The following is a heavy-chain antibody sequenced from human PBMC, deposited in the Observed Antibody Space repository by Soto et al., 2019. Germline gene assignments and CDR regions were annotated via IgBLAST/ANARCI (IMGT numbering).Heavy chain of an antibody. J-gene: IGHJ6*03. CDR3: ARGGIAAAGTNTYYYYYYTDV. D-gene: IGHD6-13*01. Sequence: SETLSLTCTVSGGSISSYYWSWIRQPPGRGLEWIGDIYYSGSTNYNPSLKSRVTISVDTSKNQFSLKLSSVTAADTAVYYCARGGIAAAGTNTYYYYYYTDVWGKGTPVTVSS. V-gene: IGHV4-59*12. CDR2: IYYSGST. CDR1: GGSISSYY.